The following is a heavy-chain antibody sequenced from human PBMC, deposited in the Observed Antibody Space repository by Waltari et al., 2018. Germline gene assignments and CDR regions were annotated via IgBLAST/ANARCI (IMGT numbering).Heavy chain of an antibody. Sequence: QVQLVQSGAEVKKPGASVNISCKASGYTSITYYIHWVRQAPGQGLEWMGKIDPSAQSTSYGQKLQGRVTMTRDTSTSTAYMELSGLRSEDTAVYYCARGGYSGSYYKFDPWGQGTLVIVAS. CDR1: GYTSITYY. CDR3: ARGGYSGSYYKFDP. CDR2: IDPSAQST. D-gene: IGHD1-26*01. J-gene: IGHJ5*01. V-gene: IGHV1-46*01.